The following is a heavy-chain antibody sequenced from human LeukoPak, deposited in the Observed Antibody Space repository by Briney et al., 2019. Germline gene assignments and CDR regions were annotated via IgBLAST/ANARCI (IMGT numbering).Heavy chain of an antibody. D-gene: IGHD3-9*01. V-gene: IGHV3-21*01. CDR1: GFTFSSYS. J-gene: IGHJ4*02. CDR3: ARDSPYDILTGYSRQCPLDY. Sequence: GGSLRLSCAASGFTFSSYSMNWVRQAPGKGLEWVLSISTSSSYIYYADSVKGRFTISRDNAKNSLYLQMNSPRAEDTAVYYCARDSPYDILTGYSRQCPLDYWGQGTLVTVSS. CDR2: ISTSSSYI.